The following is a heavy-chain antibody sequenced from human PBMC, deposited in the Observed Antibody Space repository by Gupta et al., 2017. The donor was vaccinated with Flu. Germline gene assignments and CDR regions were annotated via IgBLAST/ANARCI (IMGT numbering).Heavy chain of an antibody. CDR1: GGSINVFSFF. D-gene: IGHD1-7*01. V-gene: IGHV4-31*03. CDR2: VHSSGNT. Sequence: QMQLQESGPRLVKPSQTLSLTCSVSGGSINVFSFFWAWIRQVPGKVLEWFGYVHSSGNTYYNPSLRGRLMMSIDTSKNEFSLEMTSLTAADTAMYYCARRGTYYFDFWGQGSLVTVSS. CDR3: ARRGTYYFDF. J-gene: IGHJ4*02.